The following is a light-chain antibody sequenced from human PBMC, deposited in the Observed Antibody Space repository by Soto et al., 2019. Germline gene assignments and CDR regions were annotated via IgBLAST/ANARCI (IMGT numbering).Light chain of an antibody. CDR2: GAS. CDR3: QQYGSSPPWT. J-gene: IGKJ1*01. Sequence: EIVLTQSPGILSLSPWERATLSCRASQSVSNDFLAWYQQKPGQAPRLLIYGASTRATDVPDRFSGSGSGADFTLTISRLEPEDFAVYYCQQYGSSPPWTFGQGTKVDIK. V-gene: IGKV3-20*01. CDR1: QSVSNDF.